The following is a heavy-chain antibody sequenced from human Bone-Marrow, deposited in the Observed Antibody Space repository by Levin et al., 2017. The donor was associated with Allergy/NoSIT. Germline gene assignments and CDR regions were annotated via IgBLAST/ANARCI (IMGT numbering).Heavy chain of an antibody. CDR1: EFTFSSHT. D-gene: IGHD2-21*01. CDR3: ASHCGTRCFWKGKDV. Sequence: RGSLRLSCAASEFTFSSHTMNWVRQAPGKGLEWVSYISSSSTTKYYADCLPCLFPISRDNAQNSLYLQMNSLRAEDTAVYYCASHCGTRCFWKGKDVWGQGNKVIVS. CDR2: ISSSSTTK. J-gene: IGHJ6*01. V-gene: IGHV3-48*01.